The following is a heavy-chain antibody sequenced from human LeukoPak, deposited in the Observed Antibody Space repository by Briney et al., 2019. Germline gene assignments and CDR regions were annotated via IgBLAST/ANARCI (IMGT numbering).Heavy chain of an antibody. D-gene: IGHD2-8*01. CDR3: ARGPKCTNGVCPPYYYYYGMDV. CDR1: GGTFSSYA. J-gene: IGHJ6*02. V-gene: IGHV1-69*13. CDR2: IIPIFGTA. Sequence: GASVKVSCKASGGTFSSYAISWVRQAPGQGLEWMGGIIPIFGTANYAQKFQGRVTITADESTSTAYMELSSLRSEDTAVYYCARGPKCTNGVCPPYYYYYGMDVWGQGTTVTVSS.